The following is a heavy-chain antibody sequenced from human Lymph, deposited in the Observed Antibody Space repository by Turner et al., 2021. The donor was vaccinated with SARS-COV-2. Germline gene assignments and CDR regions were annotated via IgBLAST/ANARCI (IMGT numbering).Heavy chain of an antibody. Sequence: EVQLLASGGGLVQPGGSLRLSCAAPGLPFNNYAMSWVRQGPGKGLEWVSTIGGSGCSTYYADSVKGLFIISRDNSKKTLYLQMNSLRAEDTAVYYCANLYPTVSWEFPYGMDVWGQGTTVTVSS. CDR3: ANLYPTVSWEFPYGMDV. J-gene: IGHJ6*02. CDR1: GLPFNNYA. CDR2: IGGSGCST. D-gene: IGHD3-16*01. V-gene: IGHV3-23*01.